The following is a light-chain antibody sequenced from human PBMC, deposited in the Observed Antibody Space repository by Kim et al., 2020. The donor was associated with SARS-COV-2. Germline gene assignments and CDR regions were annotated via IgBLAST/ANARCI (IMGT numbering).Light chain of an antibody. V-gene: IGKV3-20*01. CDR3: QQYGSSPRT. J-gene: IGKJ1*01. CDR1: QSVSSSY. CDR2: GAS. Sequence: SQGERATLYCRASQSVSSSYVAWYQQKPGQAPRLLIYGASSRATGIPDRFSGSGSGTDFTLTISRLEPEDFAVYYCQQYGSSPRTFGQGTKVDIK.